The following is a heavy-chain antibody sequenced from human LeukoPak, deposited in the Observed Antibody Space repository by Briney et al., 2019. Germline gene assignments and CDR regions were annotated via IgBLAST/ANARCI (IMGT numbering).Heavy chain of an antibody. CDR1: GFTFSTYY. D-gene: IGHD6-6*01. V-gene: IGHV3-21*01. Sequence: PGGSLRLSCAASGFTFSTYYMNWVRQAPGKGLEWVSFITGSGSYIYYTDSVKGRFTISRDNAKNSLFLQMSSLRDEDTAVYYCASGFSSSPYFDYWGQGTLVTVSS. CDR3: ASGFSSSPYFDY. J-gene: IGHJ4*02. CDR2: ITGSGSYI.